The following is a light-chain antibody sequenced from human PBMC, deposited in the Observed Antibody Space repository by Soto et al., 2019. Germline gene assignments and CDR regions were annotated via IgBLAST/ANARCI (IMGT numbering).Light chain of an antibody. CDR2: DAS. CDR3: QQRSNWPPGVT. V-gene: IGKV3-11*01. Sequence: EVVLTQSPATLSLSPGERATLSCTASQSVTTYLAWYQQKPGQAPRLLIYDASTRATGIPARFSGSGSGTAFTLPISSLEPEDFAVYYCQQRSNWPPGVTFGPGTKVDIK. J-gene: IGKJ3*01. CDR1: QSVTTY.